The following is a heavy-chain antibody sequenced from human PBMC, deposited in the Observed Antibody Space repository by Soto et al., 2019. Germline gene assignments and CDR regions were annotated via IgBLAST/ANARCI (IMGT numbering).Heavy chain of an antibody. Sequence: QVQLVESGGGVVQPGRSLRLSCGASGIIFSSYAMHWVRQAPGKGLEWVALISYDGSNGYYADSVKGRFTISRDISENTLYLQMNSLRDEDTATYYCAKTKKSFGSASEFYAMDVWGQGTTVAVSS. D-gene: IGHD6-6*01. V-gene: IGHV3-30*18. CDR3: AKTKKSFGSASEFYAMDV. CDR1: GIIFSSYA. CDR2: ISYDGSNG. J-gene: IGHJ6*02.